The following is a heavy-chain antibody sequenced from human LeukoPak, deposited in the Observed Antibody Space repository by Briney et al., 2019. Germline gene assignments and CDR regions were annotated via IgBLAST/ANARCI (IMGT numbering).Heavy chain of an antibody. D-gene: IGHD3-16*01. Sequence: SGGSLRLSCAASGFIFSSYVLGWVRQAPGQGLEWVSSICVGGGDTFASDSVKGRFTITRENSKNTLYLQMTGLRVEDTAVYFCAKLNLGEMAYFDSWGQGTLVTVSS. CDR2: ICVGGGDT. CDR3: AKLNLGEMAYFDS. V-gene: IGHV3-23*01. J-gene: IGHJ4*02. CDR1: GFIFSSYV.